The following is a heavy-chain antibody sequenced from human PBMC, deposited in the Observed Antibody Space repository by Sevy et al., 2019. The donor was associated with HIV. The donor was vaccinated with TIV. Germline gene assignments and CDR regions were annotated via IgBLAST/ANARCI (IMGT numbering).Heavy chain of an antibody. CDR2: ISYNGGST. J-gene: IGHJ5*02. D-gene: IGHD6-19*01. Sequence: GGSLRLSCSASGFTFSSYAMHWVRQAPGKGLEYVSAISYNGGSTYYEDSVKGRFTISGDNSKNTLYLQMSSLRAADTAVYYCVNSIAVAGNDPRFDPWGQGTLVTVSS. V-gene: IGHV3-64D*06. CDR1: GFTFSSYA. CDR3: VNSIAVAGNDPRFDP.